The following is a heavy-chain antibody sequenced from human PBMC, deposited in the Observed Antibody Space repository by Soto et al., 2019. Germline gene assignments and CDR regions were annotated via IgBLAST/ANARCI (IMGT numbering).Heavy chain of an antibody. J-gene: IGHJ5*02. D-gene: IGHD4-17*01. Sequence: GGSLRLSCAASGFTFSSYAMSWVRQAPGKGLEWVSAISGSGGSTYYADSVKGRFTISRDNSKNTLYLQMNSLRAEDTAVYYCAKDFTPYGDYNWFDPRGQGTLVTVSS. V-gene: IGHV3-23*01. CDR1: GFTFSSYA. CDR2: ISGSGGST. CDR3: AKDFTPYGDYNWFDP.